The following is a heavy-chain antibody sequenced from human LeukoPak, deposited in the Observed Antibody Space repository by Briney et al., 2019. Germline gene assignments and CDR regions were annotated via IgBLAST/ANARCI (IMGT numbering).Heavy chain of an antibody. J-gene: IGHJ4*02. CDR2: ISGSGGST. CDR3: AKCGGSSSGWSLPTFDY. CDR1: GFTFSSYA. V-gene: IGHV3-23*01. D-gene: IGHD6-19*01. Sequence: GGSLRLSCAASGFTFSSYATSWVRQAPGKGLEWVSAISGSGGSTYYAGSGKGRFTISRDNSKNTLYLQMNSLRAEDTAVYYCAKCGGSSSGWSLPTFDYWGQGTLVTVSS.